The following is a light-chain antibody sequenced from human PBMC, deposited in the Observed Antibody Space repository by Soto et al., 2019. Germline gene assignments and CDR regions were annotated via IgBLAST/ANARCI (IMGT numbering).Light chain of an antibody. CDR1: QSVSSDY. CDR2: GAS. J-gene: IGKJ1*01. V-gene: IGKV3-20*01. CDR3: QEYGSSPWT. Sequence: IVLTQSPGTLSLSPGERATLSCRASQSVSSDYLAWYQQKPGQAPRLLIYGASSRATGIPDRFSGSGSGADFTLTISGLEPEDFAVYYCQEYGSSPWTFGQGTKVDIK.